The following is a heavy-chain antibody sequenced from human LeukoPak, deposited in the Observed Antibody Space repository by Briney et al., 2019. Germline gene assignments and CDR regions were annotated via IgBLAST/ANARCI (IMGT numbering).Heavy chain of an antibody. V-gene: IGHV3-48*03. CDR3: AREVVGATSEFDY. Sequence: PGGSLRLSCAVSGFTFSSYEMNWVRQAPGKGLEWVSYISSSGSTIYYADSVKGRFTISRDNAKNSLYLQMNSLRAEDTAVYYCAREVVGATSEFDYWGQGTLVTVSS. D-gene: IGHD1-26*01. CDR2: ISSSGSTI. CDR1: GFTFSSYE. J-gene: IGHJ4*02.